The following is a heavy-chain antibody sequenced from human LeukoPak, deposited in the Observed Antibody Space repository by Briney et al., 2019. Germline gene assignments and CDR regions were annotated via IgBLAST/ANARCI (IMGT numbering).Heavy chain of an antibody. CDR3: ARMGSNGRQPYYYGMDV. CDR1: GGSISSGDYY. Sequence: SETLSLTCTVSGGSISSGDYYWSWIRQPPGKGLEWIGYIYYSGSTYYNPSLKSRVTISVDTSKNQFSLKLSSVTAADTAVYHCARMGSNGRQPYYYGMDVWGQGTTVTVSS. D-gene: IGHD6-19*01. CDR2: IYYSGST. V-gene: IGHV4-30-4*01. J-gene: IGHJ6*02.